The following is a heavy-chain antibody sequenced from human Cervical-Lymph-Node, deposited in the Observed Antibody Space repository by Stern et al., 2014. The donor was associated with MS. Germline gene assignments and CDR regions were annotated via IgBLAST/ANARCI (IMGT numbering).Heavy chain of an antibody. CDR3: AKLAAATPVPYYSYGMDV. CDR2: ISGSGGST. V-gene: IGHV3-23*04. D-gene: IGHD2-15*01. CDR1: GFTFSSYD. J-gene: IGHJ6*02. Sequence: VQLVESGGGLEQPGGSLRLSCAASGFTFSSYDMHWVRQAPGKGLEWVSVISGSGGSTYYADYVKGRFTISRDTSKNPLDLQNNSLRAEDTAVYYWAKLAAATPVPYYSYGMDVWGQGTPVTVSS.